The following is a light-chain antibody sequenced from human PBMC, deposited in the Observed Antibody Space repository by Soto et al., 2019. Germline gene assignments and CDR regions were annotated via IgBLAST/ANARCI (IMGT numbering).Light chain of an antibody. CDR3: QQYDSYSGLT. CDR1: QSISNW. J-gene: IGKJ4*01. Sequence: DIQMTQSPSTLSASVGDRVTITCRASQSISNWLAWYQQKPGNAPKLLIYTASTLNSGVPSRFSGSGSGTEFTLTISSLQPDDFATYYCQQYDSYSGLTFGGGTKVEIK. V-gene: IGKV1-5*03. CDR2: TAS.